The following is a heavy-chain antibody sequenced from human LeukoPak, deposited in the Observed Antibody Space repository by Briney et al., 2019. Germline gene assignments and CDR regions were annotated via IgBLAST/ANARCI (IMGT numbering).Heavy chain of an antibody. CDR1: GGTFSSYA. CDR2: IIPIFGTA. D-gene: IGHD5-18*01. Sequence: ASVKVSCKASGGTFSSYAISWVRQAPGQGLEWMGGIIPIFGTANYAQKFQGRVTITTDESTSTAYMELSSLRSEDTAVYYCARVYKKGNRGYSYLGYWGQGTLVTVSS. J-gene: IGHJ4*02. V-gene: IGHV1-69*05. CDR3: ARVYKKGNRGYSYLGY.